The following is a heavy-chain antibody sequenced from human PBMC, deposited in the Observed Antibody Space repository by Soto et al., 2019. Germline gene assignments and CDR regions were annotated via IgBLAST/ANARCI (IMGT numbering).Heavy chain of an antibody. CDR3: GRGASGSYRLDY. CDR1: GFTFSSYW. J-gene: IGHJ4*02. Sequence: EVQLVESGGGLVQPGESLRLSCAASGFTFSSYWMHWVRQAPGKGLVWVSRINSDGSSTNYADSVKGQFTISRDKAKNTLYLQMNSLRAEDTAVYYCGRGASGSYRLDYWGQGTLVTVSS. CDR2: INSDGSST. V-gene: IGHV3-74*01. D-gene: IGHD3-10*01.